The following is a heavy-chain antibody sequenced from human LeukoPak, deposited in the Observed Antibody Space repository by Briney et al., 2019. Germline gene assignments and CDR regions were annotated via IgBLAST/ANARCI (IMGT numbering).Heavy chain of an antibody. J-gene: IGHJ6*02. V-gene: IGHV1-18*01. D-gene: IGHD6-6*01. Sequence: ASVKVSCKASGYTFSSYGISWVRQAPGQGLEWMGWISAYNGNTNYAQKFQGRVTMTRDTSISTAYMELSRLRSDDTAVYYCARDSSSGYYYGMDVWGQGTTVTVSS. CDR3: ARDSSSGYYYGMDV. CDR2: ISAYNGNT. CDR1: GYTFSSYG.